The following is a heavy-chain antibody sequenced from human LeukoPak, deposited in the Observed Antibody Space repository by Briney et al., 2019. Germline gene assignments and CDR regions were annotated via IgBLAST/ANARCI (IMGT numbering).Heavy chain of an antibody. CDR2: IYYSGST. CDR3: ARLRITMVRGVREGHWFDP. CDR1: GGSISSYY. V-gene: IGHV4-59*01. Sequence: SETLSLTCTVSGGSISSYYWSGIRQPPGKGLEWIGYIYYSGSTNYNPSLKSRVTISVDTSKNQFSLKLSSVTAADTAVYYCARLRITMVRGVREGHWFDPWGQGTLVTVSS. D-gene: IGHD3-10*01. J-gene: IGHJ5*02.